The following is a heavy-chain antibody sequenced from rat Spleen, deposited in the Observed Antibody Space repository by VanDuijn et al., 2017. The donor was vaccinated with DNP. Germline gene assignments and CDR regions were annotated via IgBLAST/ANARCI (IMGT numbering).Heavy chain of an antibody. Sequence: EVQLVESGGGLVQPGDSLKLSCAASGFTFSDYAMAWVRQSPKKGLEWVATINYDGSSTHYRDSVKGRFIFSRDNAKSTLFLQMDSLRSEDTATYYCARPDYWGQGVMVTVSS. J-gene: IGHJ2*01. CDR3: ARPDY. CDR2: INYDGSST. V-gene: IGHV5-17*01. CDR1: GFTFSDYA.